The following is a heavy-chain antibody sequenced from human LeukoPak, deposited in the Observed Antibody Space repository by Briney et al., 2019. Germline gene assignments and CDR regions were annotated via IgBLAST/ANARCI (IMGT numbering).Heavy chain of an antibody. CDR2: IYTSGST. CDR1: GGSISSYY. Sequence: SETLSLTCTVSGGSISSYYWSWIRQPAGKGLEWIGRIYTSGSTNYNPSLKSRVTMSVDTSKNQFSLKLSSVTAADTAVYYCARDGSSGWYRYFDYWGQGTLVTVPS. CDR3: ARDGSSGWYRYFDY. J-gene: IGHJ4*02. V-gene: IGHV4-4*07. D-gene: IGHD6-19*01.